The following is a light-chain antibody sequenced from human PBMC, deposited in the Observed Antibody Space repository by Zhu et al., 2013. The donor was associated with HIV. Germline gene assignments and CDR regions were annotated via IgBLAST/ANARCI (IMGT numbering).Light chain of an antibody. CDR2: GAF. V-gene: IGKV3-20*01. J-gene: IGKJ4*01. CDR1: QTVSTNY. CDR3: QQYGSSPRT. Sequence: EIVLTQSPGTLSLSPGQRATLSCRATQTVSTNYLAWYQQHPNQTPRLLIYGAFHRAAGTPERFSGSGFGTDFTLTISRLEPEDSAMYYCQQYGSSPRTFGGGTKVEI.